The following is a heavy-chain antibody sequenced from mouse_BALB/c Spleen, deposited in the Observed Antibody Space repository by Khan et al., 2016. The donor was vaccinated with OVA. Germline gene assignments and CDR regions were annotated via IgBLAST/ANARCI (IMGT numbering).Heavy chain of an antibody. Sequence: QVQLQQSGAELARPGASVKLSCKAAGYTFTDYYINWVKQRTGQGLEWIGEISPGRGDTYYNERFKGKATLTADKSSSTAYMQLSSLTSEASAVYYCARSNYFGYTFAYWGQGTLVTVSA. J-gene: IGHJ3*01. CDR2: ISPGRGDT. D-gene: IGHD1-2*01. CDR1: GYTFTDYY. CDR3: ARSNYFGYTFAY. V-gene: IGHV1-77*01.